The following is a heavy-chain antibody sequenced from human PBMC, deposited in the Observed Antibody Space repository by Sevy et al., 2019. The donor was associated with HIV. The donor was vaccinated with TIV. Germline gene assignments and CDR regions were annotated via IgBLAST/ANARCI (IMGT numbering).Heavy chain of an antibody. CDR1: GYTLTELS. V-gene: IGHV1-24*01. Sequence: ASVKVSCKVSGYTLTELSMHWVRQAPGKGLEWMGTFDPEDDEKIYAQKFQGRVTMTEDTSTETAYMELSRLRSEDTAVYYWATTKDYYDTSGYPFDSWGQGTLVTVSS. J-gene: IGHJ4*02. CDR2: FDPEDDEK. CDR3: ATTKDYYDTSGYPFDS. D-gene: IGHD3-22*01.